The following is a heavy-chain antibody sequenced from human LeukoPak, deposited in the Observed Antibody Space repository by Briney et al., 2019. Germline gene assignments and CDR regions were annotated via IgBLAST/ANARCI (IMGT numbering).Heavy chain of an antibody. CDR1: GGSFSSYY. CDR3: ARGGGVHFDY. Sequence: SETLSLTCAVYGGSFSSYYWSWIRQPPGKGLEWIGEINHSGSTNYNPSLKSRVTISVDTSKNQFSLKLSSVTAADTAVYYCARGGGVHFDYWGQGTLVTVSS. D-gene: IGHD2-8*02. CDR2: INHSGST. V-gene: IGHV4-34*01. J-gene: IGHJ4*02.